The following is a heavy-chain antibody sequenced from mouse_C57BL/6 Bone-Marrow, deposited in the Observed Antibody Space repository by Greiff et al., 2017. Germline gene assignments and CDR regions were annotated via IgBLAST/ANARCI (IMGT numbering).Heavy chain of an antibody. Sequence: QVQLKQPGAELVKPGASVKLSCKASGYTFTSYWMQWVKQRPGQGLEWIGEIDPSDSYTNYNQKFKGKATLTVDTSSSTAYMQLSSLTSEDSAVYYCASLPYDYDGGYFDYWGQGTTLTVSS. V-gene: IGHV1-50*01. D-gene: IGHD2-4*01. CDR3: ASLPYDYDGGYFDY. J-gene: IGHJ2*01. CDR2: IDPSDSYT. CDR1: GYTFTSYW.